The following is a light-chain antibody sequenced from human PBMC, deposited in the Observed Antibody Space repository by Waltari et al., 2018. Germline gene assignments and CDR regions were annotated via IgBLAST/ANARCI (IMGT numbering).Light chain of an antibody. J-gene: IGLJ2*01. CDR2: EVS. CDR1: SSDVGGYNY. V-gene: IGLV2-14*01. CDR3: SSYTSSSTLV. Sequence: QSALTQPASVSGSPGQSIPISCTGTSSDVGGYNYVSWDQQHPGKAPKLMIYEVSNRPSGVSNRFSGSKSGNTASLTISGLQAEDEADYYCSSYTSSSTLVFGGGTKLTVL.